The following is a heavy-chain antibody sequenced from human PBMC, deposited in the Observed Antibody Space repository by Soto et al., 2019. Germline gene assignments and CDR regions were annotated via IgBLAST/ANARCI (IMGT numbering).Heavy chain of an antibody. J-gene: IGHJ5*02. Sequence: ASVKVSCTASGYTFTGYYMHWVRQAPGQGLEWMGWINPNSGGTNYAQKFQGRVTMTRDTSTSTVYMELSSLRSEDTAGYYCARDKEGLDPWGQGTLVTLSS. CDR1: GYTFTGYY. CDR2: INPNSGGT. CDR3: ARDKEGLDP. V-gene: IGHV1-2*02.